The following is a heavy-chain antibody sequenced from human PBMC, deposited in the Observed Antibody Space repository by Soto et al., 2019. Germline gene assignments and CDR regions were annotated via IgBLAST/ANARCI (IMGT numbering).Heavy chain of an antibody. Sequence: QVQLVQSGAEVKKPGASVKVSCKASGYTFTSYDINWVRQAPGQGLEWMGWMNPNSGNTGYAQQSQGSVTMTRNTSISTAYMELSSLRSEDTAVYYCARSPQVGSWYDYYYYYMDVWGKGTTVTVSS. CDR1: GYTFTSYD. D-gene: IGHD6-13*01. CDR3: ARSPQVGSWYDYYYYYMDV. J-gene: IGHJ6*03. V-gene: IGHV1-8*01. CDR2: MNPNSGNT.